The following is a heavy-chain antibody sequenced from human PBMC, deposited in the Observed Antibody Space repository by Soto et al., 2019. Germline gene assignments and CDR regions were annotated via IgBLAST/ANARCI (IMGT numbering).Heavy chain of an antibody. CDR1: GFTFSSYA. V-gene: IGHV3-30-3*01. CDR3: ARDRGSGGYESFLYWYFDL. D-gene: IGHD5-12*01. CDR2: ISYDGSNK. Sequence: PGGSLRLSCAASGFTFSSYAMHWVRQAPGKGLEWVAVISYDGSNKYYADSVKGRFTISRDNSKNTLYLQMNSLRAEDTAVYYCARDRGSGGYESFLYWYFDLWGRGTLVTVSS. J-gene: IGHJ2*01.